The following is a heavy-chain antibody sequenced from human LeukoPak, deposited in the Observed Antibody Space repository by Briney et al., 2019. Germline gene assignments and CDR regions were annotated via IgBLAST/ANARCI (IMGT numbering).Heavy chain of an antibody. V-gene: IGHV3-48*03. J-gene: IGHJ4*02. CDR2: ISSSGSTI. Sequence: SGGSLRLSCAASGFTSSSYEMNWVRQAPGKGLEWVSYISSSGSTIYYADSVKGRFTISRDNAKNSLYLQMNSLRAEDTAVYYCAKDLSSSWYSQYFDYWGQGTLVTVSS. CDR1: GFTSSSYE. CDR3: AKDLSSSWYSQYFDY. D-gene: IGHD6-13*01.